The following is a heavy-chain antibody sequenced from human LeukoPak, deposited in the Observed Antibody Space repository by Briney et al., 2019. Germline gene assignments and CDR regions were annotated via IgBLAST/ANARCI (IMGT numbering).Heavy chain of an antibody. CDR3: ARNLYDFLTGFDS. CDR1: GFTFGDYA. Sequence: GGSLRLSCTASGFTFGDYAMNWVRQSPGKGLEWVSYIRSSSSIIHYADSVKGRFTISRDNAKSSLYLQMNSLRDEDTAVYYCARNLYDFLTGFDSWGQGTLVTVSS. V-gene: IGHV3-48*02. J-gene: IGHJ4*02. D-gene: IGHD3-9*01. CDR2: IRSSSSII.